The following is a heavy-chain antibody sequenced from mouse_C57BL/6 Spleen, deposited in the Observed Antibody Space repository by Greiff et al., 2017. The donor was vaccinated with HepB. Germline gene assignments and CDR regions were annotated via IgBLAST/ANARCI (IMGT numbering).Heavy chain of an antibody. V-gene: IGHV1-15*01. CDR1: GYTFTDYE. CDR2: IDPETGGT. Sequence: VQLQQSGAELVRPGASVTLSCKASGYTFTDYEMHWVKQTPVHGLEWIGAIDPETGGTAYNQKFKGKAILTADKSSSTAYMELRSLTSEDSAVYYCTRGIADYFDYGGQGTTLTVSS. CDR3: TRGIADYFDY. J-gene: IGHJ2*01. D-gene: IGHD1-1*01.